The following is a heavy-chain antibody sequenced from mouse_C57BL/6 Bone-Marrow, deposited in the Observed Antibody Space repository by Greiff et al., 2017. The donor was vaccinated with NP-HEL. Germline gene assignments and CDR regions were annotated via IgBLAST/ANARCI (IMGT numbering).Heavy chain of an antibody. Sequence: QVQLQQSGAELVRPGTSVKLSCKASGYTFTSYWMHWVKQRPGQGLEWIGVIDPSDSYTNYNQKFKGKATLTVDTSSSTAYMQLSSLTSEDSAVYYCARDQDTNFDYWGQGTTLTVSS. D-gene: IGHD1-1*01. J-gene: IGHJ2*01. V-gene: IGHV1-59*01. CDR1: GYTFTSYW. CDR2: IDPSDSYT. CDR3: ARDQDTNFDY.